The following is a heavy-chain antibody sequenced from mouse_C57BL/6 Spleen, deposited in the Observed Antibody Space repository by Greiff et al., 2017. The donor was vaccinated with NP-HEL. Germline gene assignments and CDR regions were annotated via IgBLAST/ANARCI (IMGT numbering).Heavy chain of an antibody. CDR3: ARTGENYWEYFDV. V-gene: IGHV1-82*01. CDR2: IYPGDGDT. D-gene: IGHD4-1*01. J-gene: IGHJ1*03. CDR1: GYAFSSSW. Sequence: QVQLQQSGPELVKPGASVKISCKASGYAFSSSWMNWVKQRPGQGLEWIGRIYPGDGDTNYNGKFKGKATLTADKSSSTAYMQLSSLTSEDSAVYFCARTGENYWEYFDVWGTGTTVTVSS.